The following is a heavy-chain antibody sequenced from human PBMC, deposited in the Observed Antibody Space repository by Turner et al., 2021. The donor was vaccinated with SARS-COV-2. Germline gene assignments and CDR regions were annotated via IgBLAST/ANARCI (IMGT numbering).Heavy chain of an antibody. CDR2: ISSDGSNK. Sequence: QVQLVESGGGVVQPGRCLRLSCASSAFPFSSCAMHWVRQAPGKGLEWVAVISSDGSNKYYADAVKGRFTISRDNSKNTLYLQMNSLRAEDTAVYYCARARGYSSSWYGVDVPFDPWGQGTLVTVSS. D-gene: IGHD6-13*01. CDR3: ARARGYSSSWYGVDVPFDP. V-gene: IGHV3-30-3*01. CDR1: AFPFSSCA. J-gene: IGHJ5*02.